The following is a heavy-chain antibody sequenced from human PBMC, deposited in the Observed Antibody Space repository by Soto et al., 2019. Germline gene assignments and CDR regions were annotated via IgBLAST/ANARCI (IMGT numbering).Heavy chain of an antibody. CDR3: ARGVAPRGYYYYYGMDV. D-gene: IGHD2-15*01. Sequence: VQLVQSGAEVKKPGSSVKVSCKASGGTFSSYAISWVRQAPGQGLEWMGGIIPIFGTANYAQKFQGRVTITADESTSTAYMELSSLRSEDTAVYYCARGVAPRGYYYYYGMDVWGQGTTVTVSS. J-gene: IGHJ6*02. V-gene: IGHV1-69*01. CDR2: IIPIFGTA. CDR1: GGTFSSYA.